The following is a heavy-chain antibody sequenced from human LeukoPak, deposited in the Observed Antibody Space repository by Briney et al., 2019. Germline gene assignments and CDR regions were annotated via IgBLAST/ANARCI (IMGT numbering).Heavy chain of an antibody. J-gene: IGHJ4*02. V-gene: IGHV1-2*02. D-gene: IGHD3-9*01. CDR3: ARMDGTGYDILTGDYGWGVYYFDY. CDR1: GYTFTGYY. Sequence: GASVKVSCKASGYTFTGYYMHWVRQAPGQGLECMGWLNPNSGGTNYAQKFQGRVTMTRDTSISTAYMELSRLRSDDTAVYYCARMDGTGYDILTGDYGWGVYYFDYWGQGTLVTVSS. CDR2: LNPNSGGT.